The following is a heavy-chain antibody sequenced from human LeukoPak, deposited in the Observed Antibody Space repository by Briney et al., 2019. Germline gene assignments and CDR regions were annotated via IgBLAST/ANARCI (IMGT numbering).Heavy chain of an antibody. CDR3: ATCSGGSCYFDY. Sequence: GGSLRLSCAASGFTFSSYSMNWVRQAPGKGLEWVSSISSSSYIYYADSVKGRFTISRDNAKNSLYLQMNSLRAEDTAVYYCATCSGGSCYFDYWGQGTLVTVSS. CDR2: ISSSSYI. J-gene: IGHJ4*02. V-gene: IGHV3-21*01. D-gene: IGHD2-15*01. CDR1: GFTFSSYS.